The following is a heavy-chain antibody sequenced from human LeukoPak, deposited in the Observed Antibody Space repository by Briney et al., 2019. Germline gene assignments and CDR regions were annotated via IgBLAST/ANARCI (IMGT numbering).Heavy chain of an antibody. Sequence: PGGSLRLSCAASGFTFSSYGIHWVRQAPGKGLEWVAVIWYDGSNKYYADSVKGRFTISRDNSKNTLYLQMNSLRAEDTAVYYCARDWSVPSIVGAEKGIDYWGQGTLVTVSS. CDR3: ARDWSVPSIVGAEKGIDY. V-gene: IGHV3-33*01. CDR2: IWYDGSNK. CDR1: GFTFSSYG. J-gene: IGHJ4*02. D-gene: IGHD1-26*01.